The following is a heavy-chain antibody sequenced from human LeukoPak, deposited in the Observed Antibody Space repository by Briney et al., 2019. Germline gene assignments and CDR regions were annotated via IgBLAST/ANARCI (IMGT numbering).Heavy chain of an antibody. J-gene: IGHJ4*02. CDR1: GFTFSSYS. D-gene: IGHD6-13*01. CDR2: ISSSSSII. V-gene: IGHV3-48*01. Sequence: GGSLRLSCAASGFTFSSYSMNRVREAPGTRLEWVSYISSSSSIIYYAESAKGRFTISTDNAKNSLYLQMNSLRAEDTAVYYCASSPWLYRSLWGQGTLVTVSS. CDR3: ASSPWLYRSL.